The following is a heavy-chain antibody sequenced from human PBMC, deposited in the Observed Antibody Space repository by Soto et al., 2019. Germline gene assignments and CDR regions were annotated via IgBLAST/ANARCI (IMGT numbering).Heavy chain of an antibody. CDR1: GYTFTAYA. V-gene: IGHV1-3*05. CDR3: TRSAISPYGGLIGPFDY. J-gene: IGHJ4*02. Sequence: QVQLAQSGAEERKPGASVKVSCEATGYTFTAYAMHWVRQAPGQRLEWMGWINPANGNTKYSQKCQGRPTITSDTSANTVYMELNSLTSEDTAMYYCTRSAISPYGGLIGPFDYWGQGNLVTVSS. D-gene: IGHD3-16*02. CDR2: INPANGNT.